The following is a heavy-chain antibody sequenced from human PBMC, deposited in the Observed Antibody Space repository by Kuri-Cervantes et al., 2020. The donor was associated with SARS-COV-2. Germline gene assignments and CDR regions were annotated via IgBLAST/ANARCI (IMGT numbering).Heavy chain of an antibody. D-gene: IGHD2-21*02. V-gene: IGHV5-51*01. J-gene: IGHJ4*02. Sequence: GGSLRLSCKASGYSFTKFWIGWVRQMPGKGLEWMGTIDPGDSDTRYSPSFEGHVTFSVDKSTDTPYLQWSFLKASDSAIYYCARLDVPGTAVPFDYWGLGTLVTVSS. CDR2: IDPGDSDT. CDR1: GYSFTKFW. CDR3: ARLDVPGTAVPFDY.